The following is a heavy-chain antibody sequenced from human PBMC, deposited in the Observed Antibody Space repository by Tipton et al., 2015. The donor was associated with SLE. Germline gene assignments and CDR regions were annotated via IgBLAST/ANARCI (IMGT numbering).Heavy chain of an antibody. CDR3: ARDKNYRYFDY. CDR1: GGSISSYY. CDR2: IYYSGST. D-gene: IGHD1-7*01. J-gene: IGHJ4*02. Sequence: TLSLTCTVSGGSISSYYWSWIRQPPGKGLEWIGDIYYSGSTNYNPSLKSRVTISVDTSKNQFSLKLSSVTAADTAVYYCARDKNYRYFDYWGQGTLVTVSS. V-gene: IGHV4-59*01.